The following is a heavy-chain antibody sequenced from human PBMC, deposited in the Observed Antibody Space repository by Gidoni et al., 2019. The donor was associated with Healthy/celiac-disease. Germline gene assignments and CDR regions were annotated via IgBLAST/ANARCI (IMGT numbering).Heavy chain of an antibody. J-gene: IGHJ4*02. CDR1: GFTFSSYG. V-gene: IGHV3-30*18. Sequence: QVQLVESGGGVVQPGRSLRLSCAASGFTFSSYGMHWVRQAPGKGLEWVAVISYDGSNKYYADSVKGRFTISRDNSKNTLYLQMNSLRAEDTAVYYCAKGTYYYDSSGYSGDYWGQGTLVTVSS. CDR2: ISYDGSNK. D-gene: IGHD3-22*01. CDR3: AKGTYYYDSSGYSGDY.